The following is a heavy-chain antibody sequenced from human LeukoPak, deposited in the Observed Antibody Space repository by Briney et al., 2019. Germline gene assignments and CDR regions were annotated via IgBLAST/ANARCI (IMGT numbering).Heavy chain of an antibody. CDR1: GDSISSSYW. CDR3: ASRSTYYYDSSGYYLQYFQH. J-gene: IGHJ1*01. Sequence: KASGTLSLTCAVSGDSISSSYWWSWVRQPPGKGLEWIGYISYSGSTYYNPSLKSRVTISVDTSKNQFSLKLSSVTAADTAVYYCASRSTYYYDSSGYYLQYFQHWGQGTLVTVSS. CDR2: ISYSGST. D-gene: IGHD3-22*01. V-gene: IGHV4-30-4*01.